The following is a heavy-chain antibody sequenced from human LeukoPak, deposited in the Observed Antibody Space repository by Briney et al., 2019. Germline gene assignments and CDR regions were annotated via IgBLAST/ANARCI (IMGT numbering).Heavy chain of an antibody. CDR1: GGSISSGDYY. J-gene: IGHJ4*02. Sequence: SETLSLTCTVSGGSISSGDYYWSWIRQPPGKGLEWIGYIYYSGSTYYNPSLKSRVTISVDTSKNQFSLKLSSVTAADTAVYYCARDDIAAAGAVDYWGQGTLVTVSS. D-gene: IGHD6-13*01. CDR2: IYYSGST. V-gene: IGHV4-30-4*01. CDR3: ARDDIAAAGAVDY.